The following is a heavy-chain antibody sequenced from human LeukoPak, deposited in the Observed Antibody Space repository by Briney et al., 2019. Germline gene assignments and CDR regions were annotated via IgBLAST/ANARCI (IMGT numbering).Heavy chain of an antibody. D-gene: IGHD1-1*01. V-gene: IGHV1-69*13. Sequence: SVKVSCKASGGTFSSYAISWVRQAPGQGLEWMGGIIPIFGTANYAQKFQGRVTITADESTSTAYMELSSLRSEDTAVYYCAREGQQLKHFDYWGQGTLVTVSS. CDR2: IIPIFGTA. J-gene: IGHJ4*02. CDR3: AREGQQLKHFDY. CDR1: GGTFSSYA.